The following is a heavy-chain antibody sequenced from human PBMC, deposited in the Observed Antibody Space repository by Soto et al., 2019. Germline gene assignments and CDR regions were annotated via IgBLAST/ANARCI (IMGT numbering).Heavy chain of an antibody. Sequence: GGSLRLSCAASGFTFSDYYMSWIRQAPGKGLEWVSYISSSSSYTNYADSVKGRLTISRDNAKNSLYLQMNSLRAEDTAVYYCAREYSSSSPAFDIWGQGTMVTVSS. CDR1: GFTFSDYY. J-gene: IGHJ3*02. D-gene: IGHD6-6*01. CDR3: AREYSSSSPAFDI. CDR2: ISSSSSYT. V-gene: IGHV3-11*06.